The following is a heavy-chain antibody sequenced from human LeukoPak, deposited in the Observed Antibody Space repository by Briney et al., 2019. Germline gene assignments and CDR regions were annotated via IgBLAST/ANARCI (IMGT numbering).Heavy chain of an antibody. CDR1: GYSFTSYW. Sequence: GESLKISCKGSGYSFTSYWIGWVRQMPGKGLEWMGIIYPGDSDTRYSPSFQGQVTISADKSISTAYLQWSSLKASDTAMYYCARRTDGYNYGQYFQHWGQGTLVTVSA. D-gene: IGHD5-24*01. V-gene: IGHV5-51*01. CDR3: ARRTDGYNYGQYFQH. J-gene: IGHJ1*01. CDR2: IYPGDSDT.